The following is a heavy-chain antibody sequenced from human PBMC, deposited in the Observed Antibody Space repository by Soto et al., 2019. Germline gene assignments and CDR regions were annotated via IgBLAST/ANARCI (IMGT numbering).Heavy chain of an antibody. CDR3: ARHKTSGYSYGSDYYYMDV. J-gene: IGHJ6*03. V-gene: IGHV2-70*11. Sequence: SGPTLVNPTQTLTLTCTFSGFSLSTSGMCVSWIRQPPGKALEWLARIDWDDDKYYSTSLKTRLTISKDTSKNQVVLTMSNMDPVDTATYYCARHKTSGYSYGSDYYYMDVWGKGTTVTVSS. D-gene: IGHD5-18*01. CDR2: IDWDDDK. CDR1: GFSLSTSGMC.